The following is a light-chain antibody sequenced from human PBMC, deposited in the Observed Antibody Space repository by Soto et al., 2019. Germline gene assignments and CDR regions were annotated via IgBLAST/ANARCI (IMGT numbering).Light chain of an antibody. CDR2: ADS. Sequence: DIGKTQSPSTLSVSPGEIATLSCRASHSVSSELAWYQQKPGQAPRLLIYADSNGATGIPARFSGSGSGTDFTLTISSLEPEDFSVYYCQQCYNLPITFGQGTRLEI. CDR3: QQCYNLPIT. CDR1: HSVSSE. V-gene: IGKV3-11*01. J-gene: IGKJ5*01.